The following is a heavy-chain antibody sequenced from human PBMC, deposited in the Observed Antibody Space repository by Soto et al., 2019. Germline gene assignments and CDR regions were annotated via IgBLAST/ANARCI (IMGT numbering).Heavy chain of an antibody. Sequence: RRLSCAASGFTVSSNYMSWVRQAPGKGLEWVSVIYSGGSTYYADSVKGRFTISRDNSKNTLYLQMNSLRAEDTAVYYCASELLEDNWFDPWGQGTLVTVSS. CDR3: ASELLEDNWFDP. J-gene: IGHJ5*02. CDR2: IYSGGST. V-gene: IGHV3-53*01. D-gene: IGHD3-3*01. CDR1: GFTVSSNY.